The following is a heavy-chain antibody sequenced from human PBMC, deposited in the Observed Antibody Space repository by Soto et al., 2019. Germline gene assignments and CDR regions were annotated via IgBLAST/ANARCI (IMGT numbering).Heavy chain of an antibody. CDR1: GFTFDDFA. J-gene: IGHJ6*02. V-gene: IGHV3-43D*04. D-gene: IGHD4-17*01. Sequence: GGSLRLSCAASGFTFDDFAMCWVRQVPGKGLEWISLVNWDGDTTFYADSVKGRFIISRDNSKNSVYLQMNSLRSEDSAMYYCAKGATVTTHYQYYGMDVWGQGTTVTVSS. CDR2: VNWDGDTT. CDR3: AKGATVTTHYQYYGMDV.